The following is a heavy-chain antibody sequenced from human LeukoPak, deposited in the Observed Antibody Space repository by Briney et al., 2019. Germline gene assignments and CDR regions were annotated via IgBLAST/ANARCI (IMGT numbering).Heavy chain of an antibody. V-gene: IGHV1-2*02. Sequence: GASVKVSCKTSGYTFTGYYMHWVRQAPGQGLEWMGWINPNSGGTNYAQRFQGSVTMTRDTSMSTAYMELSRLRSDDSAVYYCARYFYDGSGSSSDAFDIWGQGTMVTVSS. CDR2: INPNSGGT. J-gene: IGHJ3*02. CDR1: GYTFTGYY. D-gene: IGHD3-22*01. CDR3: ARYFYDGSGSSSDAFDI.